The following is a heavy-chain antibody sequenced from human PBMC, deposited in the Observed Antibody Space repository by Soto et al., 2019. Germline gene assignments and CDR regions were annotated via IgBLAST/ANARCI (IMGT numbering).Heavy chain of an antibody. V-gene: IGHV3-30-3*01. CDR1: GFTFSSYA. Sequence: GGSLRLSCAASGFTFSSYAMHWVRQAPGKGLEWVAVISYDGSNKYYADSVKGRFTISRDNSKNTLYLQMNSLRAEDTAVYYCARDRSRIAVFDYWGQGTLVTVSS. CDR2: ISYDGSNK. J-gene: IGHJ4*02. D-gene: IGHD6-19*01. CDR3: ARDRSRIAVFDY.